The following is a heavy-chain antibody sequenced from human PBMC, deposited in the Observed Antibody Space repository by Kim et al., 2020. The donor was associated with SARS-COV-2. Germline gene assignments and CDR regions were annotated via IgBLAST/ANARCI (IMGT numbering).Heavy chain of an antibody. CDR2: INADGTNT. D-gene: IGHD3-10*01. CDR1: GFTFSSQW. CDR3: TSGIKIWLGEPLDV. V-gene: IGHV3-74*01. J-gene: IGHJ3*01. Sequence: GGSLRLSCAASGFTFSSQWMHWVRQGPGKRLEWVSRINADGTNTIYVDSVKGRFTISRDNAKDTLYLQMNSLRVEDTAVYYCTSGIKIWLGEPLDVWGQGTMVTVSS.